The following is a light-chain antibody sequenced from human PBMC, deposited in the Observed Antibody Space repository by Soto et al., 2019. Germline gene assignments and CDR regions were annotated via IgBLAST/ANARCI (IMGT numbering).Light chain of an antibody. CDR3: NSYTSSNSYV. Sequence: QSALTQPASVSGSPGQSITMSCTGTSSDVGAYNYVSWYQQHPGKAPKLMIYDVSNRPSGVSSRFSGSKSGNTASLTISGLQAEDEADYFCNSYTSSNSYVFGNGTKVTVL. CDR2: DVS. V-gene: IGLV2-14*03. J-gene: IGLJ1*01. CDR1: SSDVGAYNY.